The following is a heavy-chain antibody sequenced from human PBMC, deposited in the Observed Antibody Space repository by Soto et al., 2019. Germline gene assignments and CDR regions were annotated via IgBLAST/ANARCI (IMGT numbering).Heavy chain of an antibody. Sequence: SETLSLTCTVSGGSISSYYWSWIRQPPGKGLEWIGYIYYSGSTNYNPSLKSRVTISVDTSKNQFSLKLSSVTAADTAVYYCARELAGRYYYYGMDVWGQGTTVTV. V-gene: IGHV4-59*01. CDR1: GGSISSYY. J-gene: IGHJ6*02. CDR3: ARELAGRYYYYGMDV. CDR2: IYYSGST. D-gene: IGHD6-6*01.